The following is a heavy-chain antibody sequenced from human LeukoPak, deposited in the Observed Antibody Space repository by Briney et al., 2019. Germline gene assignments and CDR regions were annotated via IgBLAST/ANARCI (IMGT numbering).Heavy chain of an antibody. CDR1: GYTLTELS. Sequence: EASVKVSCKVSGYTLTELSMHWVRQAPGKGLEWMGGFDPEDGETIYAQKFQGRVTMTEDTSTDTAYMELSSLRSEDTAVYYCATQYGSGSYYSLNAFDIWGQGTMVTVSS. CDR2: FDPEDGET. V-gene: IGHV1-24*01. J-gene: IGHJ3*02. CDR3: ATQYGSGSYYSLNAFDI. D-gene: IGHD3-10*01.